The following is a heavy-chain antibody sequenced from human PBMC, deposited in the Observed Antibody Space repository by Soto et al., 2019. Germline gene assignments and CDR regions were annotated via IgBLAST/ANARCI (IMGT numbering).Heavy chain of an antibody. CDR3: TGGWTVAGTVRFDY. J-gene: IGHJ4*02. Sequence: SQILSLTCSVSGGSVTSGSYYWSRIRKPPGMGLEWIGYIFYSGTTNYNPSLKSRVTTSLDISKNQFSLQLSSVTAADTAVYYCTGGWTVAGTVRFDYWGQGTLVTVSP. D-gene: IGHD6-19*01. CDR2: IFYSGTT. CDR1: GGSVTSGSYY. V-gene: IGHV4-61*01.